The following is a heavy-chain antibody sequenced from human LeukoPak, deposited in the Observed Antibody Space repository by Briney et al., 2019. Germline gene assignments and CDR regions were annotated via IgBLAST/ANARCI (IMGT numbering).Heavy chain of an antibody. V-gene: IGHV1-69*04. Sequence: SVKVSCKASGGTFSSYAISWVRQAPGQGLEWMGRIIPILGIANYAQKFQGRVTITADKSTSTAYMELSCLRSEDTAVYYCAASGITMVRGEGYWGQGTLVTVSS. J-gene: IGHJ4*02. CDR3: AASGITMVRGEGY. CDR1: GGTFSSYA. D-gene: IGHD3-10*01. CDR2: IIPILGIA.